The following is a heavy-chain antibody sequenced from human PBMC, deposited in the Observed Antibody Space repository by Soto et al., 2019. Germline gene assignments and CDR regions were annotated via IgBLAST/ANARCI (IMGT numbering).Heavy chain of an antibody. CDR1: GYTFTSYY. CDR3: AGTRGPYYYDSSGYYSYGSPFDY. Sequence: ASVKVSCKASGYTFTSYYMHWARQAPGQGLEWMGIINPSGGSTSYAQKFQGRVTMTRDTSTSTVYMELSSLRSEDTAVYYCAGTRGPYYYDSSGYYSYGSPFDYWGQGTLVTISS. CDR2: INPSGGST. D-gene: IGHD3-22*01. V-gene: IGHV1-46*01. J-gene: IGHJ4*02.